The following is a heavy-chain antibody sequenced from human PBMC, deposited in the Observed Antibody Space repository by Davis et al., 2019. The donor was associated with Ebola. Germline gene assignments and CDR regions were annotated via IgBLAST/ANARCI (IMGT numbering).Heavy chain of an antibody. J-gene: IGHJ6*02. CDR3: ARDLPDYYYYYGMDV. Sequence: GESLKISCAASGFTFSSYSMNWVRQAPGKGLEWVSSISSSSSYIYYADSVKGRFTIFRDNAKNSLYLQMNSLRAEDTAVYYCARDLPDYYYYYGMDVWGQGTTVTVSS. CDR2: ISSSSSYI. V-gene: IGHV3-21*01. CDR1: GFTFSSYS. D-gene: IGHD1-14*01.